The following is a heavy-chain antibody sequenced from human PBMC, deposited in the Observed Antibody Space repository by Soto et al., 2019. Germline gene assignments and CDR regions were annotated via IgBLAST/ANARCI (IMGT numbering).Heavy chain of an antibody. Sequence: SETLSLTCTVSGGSISSYYWSWIRQPPGKGLEWIGYIYYSGSTNYNPSLKSRVTISVDTSKNQFSLKMSSVTAADTAAYYCARLATRYYFDYWGQGTLVTVSS. CDR3: ARLATRYYFDY. CDR1: GGSISSYY. D-gene: IGHD1-1*01. V-gene: IGHV4-59*01. J-gene: IGHJ4*02. CDR2: IYYSGST.